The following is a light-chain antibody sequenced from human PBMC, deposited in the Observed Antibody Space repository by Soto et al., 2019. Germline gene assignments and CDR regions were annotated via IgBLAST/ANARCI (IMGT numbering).Light chain of an antibody. J-gene: IGKJ4*01. Sequence: DIVMTQSPAPLSVSLGDRATLSCRSSQSISINVAWYQQKPGQAPKLLIYGAYTMATGIPARFSGSGSGTDFTLTISSLQPEDFATYFCQQSYSIPLTLGGGTKVDIK. CDR1: QSISIN. CDR2: GAY. V-gene: IGKV3-15*01. CDR3: QQSYSIPLT.